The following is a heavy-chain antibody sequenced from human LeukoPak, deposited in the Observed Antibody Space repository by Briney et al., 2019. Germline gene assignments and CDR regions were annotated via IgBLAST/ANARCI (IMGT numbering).Heavy chain of an antibody. CDR3: ATKYSSSWTHFDY. CDR2: IYYSGST. V-gene: IGHV4-39*07. J-gene: IGHJ4*02. D-gene: IGHD6-13*01. Sequence: SETLSLTCTVSGGSISSSSYYWGWIRQPPGKGLEWIGSIYYSGSTYYNPSLKSRVTISVDTSKNQFSLKLSSVTAADTAVYYCATKYSSSWTHFDYWGQGTLVTVSS. CDR1: GGSISSSSYY.